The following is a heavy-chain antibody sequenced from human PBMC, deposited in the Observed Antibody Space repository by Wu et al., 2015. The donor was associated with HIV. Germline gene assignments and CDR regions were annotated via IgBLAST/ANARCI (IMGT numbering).Heavy chain of an antibody. CDR3: ATSYHGSGSYPTFYYYYAMDV. CDR2: ANPNNGAT. V-gene: IGHV1-2*02. D-gene: IGHD3-10*01. J-gene: IGHJ6*02. Sequence: QMQLLQSGAEVRPPGASVKVSCKASGYTFTAYDMHWVRQAPGQGLEWMGRANPNNGATKVAEKFRGRVSMTTDTSITTAYMDIHGLTSDDTAVYFCATSYHGSGSYPTFYYYYAMDVWGQGTTVTVSS. CDR1: GYTFTAYD.